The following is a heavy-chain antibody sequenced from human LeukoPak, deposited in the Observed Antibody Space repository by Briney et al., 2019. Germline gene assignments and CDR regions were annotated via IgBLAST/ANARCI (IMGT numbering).Heavy chain of an antibody. J-gene: IGHJ6*02. CDR3: TTAPYYTTDYGDYYYYYGMDV. CDR2: IKSRTDGGTT. D-gene: IGHD4-17*01. V-gene: IGHV3-15*01. Sequence: PGGSLRLSCAASGFTFSNAWMSWVRQAPGKGLEWGGRIKSRTDGGTTDYAAPVKGRFTISRDDSKNTLYLQMNSLKTEDTAVYYCTTAPYYTTDYGDYYYYYGMDVWGQGTTVTASS. CDR1: GFTFSNAW.